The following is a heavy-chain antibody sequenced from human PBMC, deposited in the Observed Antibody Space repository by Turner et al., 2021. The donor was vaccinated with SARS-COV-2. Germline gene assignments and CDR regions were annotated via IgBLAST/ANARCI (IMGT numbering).Heavy chain of an antibody. CDR3: ARGKNYYGSGSYYPTHYYYGMDV. V-gene: IGHV1-69*01. D-gene: IGHD3-10*01. Sequence: QVQLVQSGAEVKKPGSSVKVSCKASGGTFSSYAISWVRQATGQGLEWIGGINPISGTANYAQKFQGRVTITADESTSTAYMELSSLRSEHTAVYYCARGKNYYGSGSYYPTHYYYGMDVWGQGTTVTVSS. CDR2: INPISGTA. CDR1: GGTFSSYA. J-gene: IGHJ6*02.